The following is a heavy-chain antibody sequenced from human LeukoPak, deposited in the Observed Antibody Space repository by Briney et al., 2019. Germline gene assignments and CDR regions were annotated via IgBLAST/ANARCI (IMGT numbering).Heavy chain of an antibody. CDR2: IKQDGSEK. V-gene: IGHV3-7*01. CDR3: ARDSTPGGSYSSGWYTFDY. Sequence: PGGSLRLSCAASGFTFSNAWMSWVRQAPGKGLEWVANIKQDGSEKYYVDSVKGRFTISRDNAKNSLYLQMNSLRAEDTAVYYCARDSTPGGSYSSGWYTFDYWGQGTLVTVSS. CDR1: GFTFSNAW. D-gene: IGHD6-19*01. J-gene: IGHJ4*02.